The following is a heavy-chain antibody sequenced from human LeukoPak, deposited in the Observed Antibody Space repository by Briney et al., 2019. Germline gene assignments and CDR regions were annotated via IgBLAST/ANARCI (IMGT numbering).Heavy chain of an antibody. CDR1: GFTFSSYA. D-gene: IGHD2-2*02. J-gene: IGHJ3*02. CDR3: AKGRRYCSSTSCYTGDGAFDI. CDR2: ISGSGGST. Sequence: GGSLRLSCAASGFTFSSYAMSWVRQAPGKGLEWVSAISGSGGSTYYADSVKGRFTISRDNSKNTLYLQMNSLRAEDTAVYYCAKGRRYCSSTSCYTGDGAFDIWGQGTMVTVSS. V-gene: IGHV3-23*01.